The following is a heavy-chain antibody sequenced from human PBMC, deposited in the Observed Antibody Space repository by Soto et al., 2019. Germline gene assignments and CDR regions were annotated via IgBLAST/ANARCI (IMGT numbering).Heavy chain of an antibody. D-gene: IGHD6-13*01. J-gene: IGHJ6*03. CDR3: ARGVGQQMGYYNYYYMDV. CDR2: ISSTGTTT. Sequence: GGSLRLSCAASGFTFSTYSMNWVRQAPGKGLEWVSYISSTGTTTYYTDSVKGRFTISRDNAKNSLYLQMNSSVTAADTAVYYCARGVGQQMGYYNYYYMDVWGKGTTVTVSS. CDR1: GFTFSTYS. V-gene: IGHV3-48*01.